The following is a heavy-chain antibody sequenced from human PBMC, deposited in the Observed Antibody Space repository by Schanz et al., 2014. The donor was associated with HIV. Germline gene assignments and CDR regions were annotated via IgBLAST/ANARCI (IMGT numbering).Heavy chain of an antibody. V-gene: IGHV1-8*01. J-gene: IGHJ4*02. CDR1: GYTFTIYA. CDR2: MNPNSGNT. CDR3: ARGGLQWHPEWFDY. D-gene: IGHD4-4*01. Sequence: QVQLVQSGAEVKKPGASVKVSCKASGYTFTIYAINWVRQATGQGLEWMGWMNPNSGNTGYAEKFQGRLTMTRNTSISTAYMELSSLRSEDTAVYYCARGGLQWHPEWFDYWGQGTLVTVSS.